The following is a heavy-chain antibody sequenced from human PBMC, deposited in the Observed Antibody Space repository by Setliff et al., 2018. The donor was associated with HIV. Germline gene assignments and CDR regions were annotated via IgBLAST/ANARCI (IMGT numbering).Heavy chain of an antibody. CDR1: GHSITSDYQ. CDR3: ARGTTVFGVEIEWTSRYFDY. J-gene: IGHJ4*02. CDR2: FFPSGGS. Sequence: SETLSLTCTVSGHSITSDYQWGWIRQPPGKGLDWFGGFFPSGGSYYNSSLSRRVTILVDTSKNQLSLKLRSVTVADRSVYFCARGTTVFGVEIEWTSRYFDYWGQGMLVTVSS. D-gene: IGHD3-3*01. V-gene: IGHV4-38-2*02.